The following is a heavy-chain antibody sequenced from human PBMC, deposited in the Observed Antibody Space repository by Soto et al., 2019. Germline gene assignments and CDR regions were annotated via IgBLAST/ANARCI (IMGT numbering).Heavy chain of an antibody. CDR2: MNPGSGDT. CDR3: ARMESFGSLNWFDP. V-gene: IGHV1-8*02. D-gene: IGHD5-18*01. J-gene: IGHJ5*02. Sequence: ASVKISCKASGYTFTNNDVSWVRQATGQGLEWMGWMNPGSGDTGYAQKFQGRVTMTRDISIATAYMELNSLTSEDTAIYYCARMESFGSLNWFDPWGQGTLVTVSS. CDR1: GYTFTNND.